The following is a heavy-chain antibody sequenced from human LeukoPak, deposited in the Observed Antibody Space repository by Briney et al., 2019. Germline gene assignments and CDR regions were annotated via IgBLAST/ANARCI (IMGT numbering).Heavy chain of an antibody. CDR2: IYYSGST. J-gene: IGHJ5*01. V-gene: IGHV4-31*03. D-gene: IGHD3-3*01. Sequence: SETLSLTCTVSGGSISSGGYYWSWICQHPGKGLEWIGYIYYSGSTYYNPSLKSRVTISVDTSKNQFSLKLSSVTAADTAVYYCARVRRSLNWFDSWGQGTLVTVSS. CDR1: GGSISSGGYY. CDR3: ARVRRSLNWFDS.